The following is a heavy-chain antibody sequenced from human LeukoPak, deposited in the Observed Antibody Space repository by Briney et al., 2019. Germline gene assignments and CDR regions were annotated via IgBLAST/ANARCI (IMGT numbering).Heavy chain of an antibody. D-gene: IGHD3-10*01. J-gene: IGHJ4*02. CDR1: GFTLSSYE. CDR2: ISGSGGST. CDR3: ARYGSGSYYNAPDY. V-gene: IGHV3-23*01. Sequence: PGGSLRLSCAASGFTLSSYEMNWVRLAPGKGLEWVSAISGSGGSTYYADSVKGRFTISRDNSKNTLYLQMNSLRAEDTAVYYCARYGSGSYYNAPDYWGQGTLVTVSS.